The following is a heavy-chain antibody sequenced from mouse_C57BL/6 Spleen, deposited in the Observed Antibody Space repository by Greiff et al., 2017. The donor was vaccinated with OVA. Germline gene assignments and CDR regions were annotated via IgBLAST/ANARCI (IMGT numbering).Heavy chain of an antibody. V-gene: IGHV5-17*01. Sequence: EVKLMESGGGLVKPGGSLKLSCAASGFTFSDYGMHWVRQAPEKGLEWVAYISSGSSTIYYADTVKGRFTISRDNAKNTLFLQMTSLRSEDTAMYYCARTGDGYYWYFDVWGTGTTVTVSS. D-gene: IGHD2-3*01. J-gene: IGHJ1*03. CDR1: GFTFSDYG. CDR3: ARTGDGYYWYFDV. CDR2: ISSGSSTI.